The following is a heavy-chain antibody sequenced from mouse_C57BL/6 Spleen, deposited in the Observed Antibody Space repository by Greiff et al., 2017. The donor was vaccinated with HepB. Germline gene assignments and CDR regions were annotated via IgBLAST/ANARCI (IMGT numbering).Heavy chain of an antibody. V-gene: IGHV5-4*03. J-gene: IGHJ3*01. Sequence: EVKLMESGGGLVKPGGSLKLSCAASGFTFSSYAMSWVRQTPEKRLEWVATISDGGSYTYYPDNVKGRFTISRDNAKNNLYLQMSQLKSEDTAMYYCARGGGRGFAYWGQGTLVTVSA. CDR1: GFTFSSYA. CDR3: ARGGGRGFAY. D-gene: IGHD1-1*01. CDR2: ISDGGSYT.